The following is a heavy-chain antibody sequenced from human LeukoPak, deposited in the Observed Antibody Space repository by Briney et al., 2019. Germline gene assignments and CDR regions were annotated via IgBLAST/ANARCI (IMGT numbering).Heavy chain of an antibody. D-gene: IGHD3-16*01. CDR2: IIPILGIA. CDR1: GYTFTSYG. J-gene: IGHJ4*02. V-gene: IGHV1-69*04. Sequence: ASVKVSCKASGYTFTSYGISWVRQAPGQGLEWMGRIIPILGIANYAQKFQGRVTITADKSTSTAYMELSSLRSEDTAVYYCARRATLPGEYYFDYWGQGTLVTVSS. CDR3: ARRATLPGEYYFDY.